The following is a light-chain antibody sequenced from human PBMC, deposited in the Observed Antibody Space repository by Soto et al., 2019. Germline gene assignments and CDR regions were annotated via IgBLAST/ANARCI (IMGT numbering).Light chain of an antibody. CDR2: DAY. J-gene: IGKJ4*01. CDR3: QQYDNYKPLT. V-gene: IGKV1-5*01. Sequence: DLQMTQSPSTLSSSLGDSVTITCRVSQSISSWLAWYQQKPGKAPKLLIYDAYSLESGVPSTFSGSGSGTEFTLTISSLQPDDFATYYCQQYDNYKPLTCGGGTKVDIK. CDR1: QSISSW.